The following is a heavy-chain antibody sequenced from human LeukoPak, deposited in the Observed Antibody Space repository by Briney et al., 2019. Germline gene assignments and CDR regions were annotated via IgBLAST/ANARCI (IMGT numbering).Heavy chain of an antibody. D-gene: IGHD3-10*01. CDR1: GYTFTGYY. CDR2: INPNSGGT. Sequence: ASVKVSCKASGYTFTGYYMHWVRQAPGQGLEWMGWINPNSGGTNYAQKFQGRVTMTRDTSTSTVYMELSSLRSEDTAVYYCARESAMVRGVRSYWFDPWGQGTLVTVSS. CDR3: ARESAMVRGVRSYWFDP. V-gene: IGHV1-2*02. J-gene: IGHJ5*02.